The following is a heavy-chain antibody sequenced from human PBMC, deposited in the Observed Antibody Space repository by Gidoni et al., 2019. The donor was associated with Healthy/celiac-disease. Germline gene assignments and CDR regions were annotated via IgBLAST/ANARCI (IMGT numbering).Heavy chain of an antibody. CDR3: ARRTEGAAAGILDY. D-gene: IGHD6-13*01. J-gene: IGHJ4*02. V-gene: IGHV4-39*01. Sequence: QLQLQESGPGLVKPSETLSLTCTVSVGSLSRSSYYWGWIRQPPGKGLEWIGSTYYSGSTYYNPSLKSRVTISVDTSKNQLSLKLSSVTAAETAVYYCARRTEGAAAGILDYWGQGTLVTVSS. CDR1: VGSLSRSSYY. CDR2: TYYSGST.